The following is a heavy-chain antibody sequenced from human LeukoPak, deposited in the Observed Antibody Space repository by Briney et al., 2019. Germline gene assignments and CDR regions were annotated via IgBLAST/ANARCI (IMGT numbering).Heavy chain of an antibody. CDR3: ARSTVVNTSFDY. V-gene: IGHV1-18*01. J-gene: IGHJ4*02. D-gene: IGHD4-23*01. Sequence: ASVKVSCKASGYTFTSYGISWVRQAPGQGLEWMGWISAYNGNTNYAQKLQGRVTMTTDTSTSTVYMELRSLRSDDTAVYYCARSTVVNTSFDYWGQGTLVTVSS. CDR2: ISAYNGNT. CDR1: GYTFTSYG.